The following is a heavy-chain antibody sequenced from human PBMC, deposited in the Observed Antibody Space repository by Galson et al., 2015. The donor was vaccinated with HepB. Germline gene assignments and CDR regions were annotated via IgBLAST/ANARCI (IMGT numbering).Heavy chain of an antibody. Sequence: SLRLSCAASGFTFSSYGMHWVRQAPGKGLEWVAVISYDGSNKYYADSVKGRFTISRDNSKNTLYLQMNSLRAEDTAVYYCAKDYSYYMDVWGKGTTVTVSS. CDR2: ISYDGSNK. CDR1: GFTFSSYG. CDR3: AKDYSYYMDV. D-gene: IGHD4-11*01. J-gene: IGHJ6*03. V-gene: IGHV3-30*18.